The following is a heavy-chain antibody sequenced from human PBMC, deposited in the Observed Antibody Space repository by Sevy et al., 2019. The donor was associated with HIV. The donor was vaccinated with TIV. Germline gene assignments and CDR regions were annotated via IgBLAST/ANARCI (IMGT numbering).Heavy chain of an antibody. CDR3: ARESYDFWTGPVDYDYGMDV. CDR1: GYTFSDSGYY. D-gene: IGHD3-3*01. Sequence: ASVKVSCKASGYTFSDSGYYVHWVRQAPGQGLEWMGWINPKSGATNYAQKFQGRVTMTRDTSVSTANMDLNRLTSDETAVYYCARESYDFWTGPVDYDYGMDVWGQGTTVTVSS. CDR2: INPKSGAT. V-gene: IGHV1-2*02. J-gene: IGHJ6*02.